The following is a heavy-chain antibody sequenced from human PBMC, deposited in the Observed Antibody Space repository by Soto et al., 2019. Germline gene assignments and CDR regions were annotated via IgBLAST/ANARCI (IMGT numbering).Heavy chain of an antibody. D-gene: IGHD6-13*01. J-gene: IGHJ5*02. V-gene: IGHV4-30-2*01. Sequence: QLQLQESGSGLVKPSQTLSLTCAVSGGSISSGGYSWSWIRQPPGKGLEWIGYIYHSGSTYYNPSLKSRVTISVDRSKNQFSLKLSSVTAADTAVYYCARADWAIAAAGRVYWFDPWGQGTLVTVSS. CDR1: GGSISSGGYS. CDR2: IYHSGST. CDR3: ARADWAIAAAGRVYWFDP.